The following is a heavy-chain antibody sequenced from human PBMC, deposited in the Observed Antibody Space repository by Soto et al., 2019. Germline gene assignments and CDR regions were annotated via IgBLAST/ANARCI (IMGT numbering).Heavy chain of an antibody. D-gene: IGHD6-6*01. V-gene: IGHV2-5*01. J-gene: IGHJ3*02. CDR3: ARGLAARPVFAFDI. Sequence: SGPTLVNPTQTLTLTCSFSRFSLSTSGVGVGWIRQPPGKALEWLAHMYWSGDEHYRPTLKSRLSITKDTSKNQVVLTITYMDPVDTATYYCARGLAARPVFAFDICGQGTMVTV. CDR1: RFSLSTSGVG. CDR2: MYWSGDE.